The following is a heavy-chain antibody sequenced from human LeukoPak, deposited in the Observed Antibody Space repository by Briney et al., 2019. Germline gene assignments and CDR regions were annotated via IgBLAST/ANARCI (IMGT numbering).Heavy chain of an antibody. CDR3: TRGYLGEGGPRIDI. CDR2: IQHNGGT. J-gene: IGHJ3*02. D-gene: IGHD3-10*01. CDR1: GSSMNNFY. Sequence: SETLSLTCTVSGSSMNNFYWSWVRHPAGKGLECIGRIQHNGGTSYNPSLKSRLTMSIDTSKNQFSLKSSSVTAADTAVYYCTRGYLGEGGPRIDIWGQGTMVTVSS. V-gene: IGHV4-4*07.